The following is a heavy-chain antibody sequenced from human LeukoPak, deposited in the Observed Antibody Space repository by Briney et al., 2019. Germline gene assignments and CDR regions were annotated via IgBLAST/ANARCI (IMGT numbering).Heavy chain of an antibody. V-gene: IGHV1-2*02. D-gene: IGHD3-22*01. Sequence: ASVKVSCKTSGYTFSDYYMHWVRQAPGQGLEWMGWINPNSGGTNYAQKFQGRVTMTRDTSISTAYMELSRLRSDNTAVYYCAIYYDSSGYYPHDAFDIWGQGTMVTVSS. CDR2: INPNSGGT. CDR1: GYTFSDYY. J-gene: IGHJ3*02. CDR3: AIYYDSSGYYPHDAFDI.